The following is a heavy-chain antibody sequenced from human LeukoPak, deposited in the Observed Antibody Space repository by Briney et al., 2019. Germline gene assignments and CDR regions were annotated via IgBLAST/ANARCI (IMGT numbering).Heavy chain of an antibody. V-gene: IGHV4-39*07. CDR1: GGSISSSSYY. J-gene: IGHJ4*02. CDR3: AREGLIQLFDY. CDR2: IYYSGST. Sequence: SETLSLTCTVSGGSISSSSYYWGWIRQPPGKGLEWIGNIYYSGSTYYNPSLKSRVTISADTSKNQFSLKLSSVTAADTAVYYCAREGLIQLFDYWGQGTLVTVSS. D-gene: IGHD5-18*01.